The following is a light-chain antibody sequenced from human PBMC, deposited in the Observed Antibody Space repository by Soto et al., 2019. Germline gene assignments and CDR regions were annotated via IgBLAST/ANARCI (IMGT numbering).Light chain of an antibody. V-gene: IGLV2-14*01. Sequence: QSALAQPASVSGSPGQSITISCTGSQSSRRKSKAPQLMIYAVSNRPSGVSNRFSASKSGNTASLFISGLQAEDEADYYCSSYTSDSSYVFGSGTKVTVL. CDR2: AVS. CDR3: SSYTSDSSYV. CDR1: QSSRR. J-gene: IGLJ1*01.